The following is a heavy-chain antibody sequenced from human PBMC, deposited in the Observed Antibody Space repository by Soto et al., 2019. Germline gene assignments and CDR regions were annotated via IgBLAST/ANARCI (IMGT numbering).Heavy chain of an antibody. V-gene: IGHV1-18*01. Sequence: ASVKVSCKASGYTFTSYGISWVRQAPGQGLEWMGRISAYNGNTNYAQKLQGRVAMTTDTSTSTVYMELSSLRSEDTAVYYCAREYTGWAFDIWGQGTMVTVSS. CDR3: AREYTGWAFDI. CDR2: ISAYNGNT. CDR1: GYTFTSYG. J-gene: IGHJ3*02. D-gene: IGHD2-2*02.